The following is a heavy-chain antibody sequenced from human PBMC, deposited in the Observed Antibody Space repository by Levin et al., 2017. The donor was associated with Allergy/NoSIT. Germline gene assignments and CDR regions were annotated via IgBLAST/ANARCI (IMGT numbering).Heavy chain of an antibody. CDR2: IYYSGST. Sequence: SETLSLTCTVSGGSISSYYWSWIRQPPGKGLEWIGYIYYSGSTNYNPSLKSRVTISVDTSKNQFSLKLSSVTAADTAVYYCARVNYDILTGYFPFDYWGQGTLVTVSS. D-gene: IGHD3-9*01. J-gene: IGHJ4*02. CDR1: GGSISSYY. V-gene: IGHV4-59*01. CDR3: ARVNYDILTGYFPFDY.